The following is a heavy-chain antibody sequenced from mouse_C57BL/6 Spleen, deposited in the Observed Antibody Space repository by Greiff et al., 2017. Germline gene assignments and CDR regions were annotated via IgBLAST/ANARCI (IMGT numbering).Heavy chain of an antibody. J-gene: IGHJ4*01. CDR3: ARRYYGSSVYAMDY. CDR2: ISNGGGST. Sequence: EVMLVESGGGLVQPGGSLKLSCAASGFTFSDYYMYWVRQTPEKRLEWVAYISNGGGSTYYPDTVKGRFTISRDNAKNTLYLQMSRLKSEDTAMYYCARRYYGSSVYAMDYWGQGTSVTVSS. D-gene: IGHD1-1*01. CDR1: GFTFSDYY. V-gene: IGHV5-12*01.